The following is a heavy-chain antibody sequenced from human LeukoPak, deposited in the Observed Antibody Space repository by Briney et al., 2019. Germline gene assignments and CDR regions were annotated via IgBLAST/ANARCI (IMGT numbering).Heavy chain of an antibody. CDR1: GFTFSSYS. Sequence: GGSLRLSCAASGFTFSSYSMNWVRQAPGKGLEWVSSISSSSSYIYYADSVKGRFTISRDNAKNSLYLQMNSLRAEDTAVYYCARDPPALWFGELLDAFDIWGQGTMVTVSS. J-gene: IGHJ3*02. CDR2: ISSSSSYI. CDR3: ARDPPALWFGELLDAFDI. D-gene: IGHD3-10*01. V-gene: IGHV3-21*01.